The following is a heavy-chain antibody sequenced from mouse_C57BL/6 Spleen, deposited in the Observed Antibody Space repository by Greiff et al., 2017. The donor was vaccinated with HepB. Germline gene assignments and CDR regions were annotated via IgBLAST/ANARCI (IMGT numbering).Heavy chain of an antibody. CDR2: ISDGGSYT. CDR3: ASDGYLAY. J-gene: IGHJ3*01. CDR1: GFTFSSYA. V-gene: IGHV5-4*01. Sequence: EVQVVESGGGLVKPGGSLKLSCAASGFTFSSYAMSWVRQTPEKRLEWVATISDGGSYTYYPDNVKGRFTISRDNAKNNLYLQMSHLKSEDTAMYYCASDGYLAYWGQGTLVTVSA. D-gene: IGHD2-2*01.